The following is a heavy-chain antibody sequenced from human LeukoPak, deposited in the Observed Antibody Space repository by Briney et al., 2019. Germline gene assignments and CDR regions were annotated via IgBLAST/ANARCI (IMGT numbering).Heavy chain of an antibody. J-gene: IGHJ4*02. CDR2: IIPIFGTA. V-gene: IGHV1-69*13. D-gene: IGHD6-19*01. CDR1: GGTFSSYA. Sequence: EASVKVSCKASGGTFSSYATSWVRQAPGQGLEWMGGIIPIFGTANYTQKFQGRVTITADESTSTAYMELSSLRSEDTAVYYCARGSAVADGEYYFDYWGQGTLVTVSS. CDR3: ARGSAVADGEYYFDY.